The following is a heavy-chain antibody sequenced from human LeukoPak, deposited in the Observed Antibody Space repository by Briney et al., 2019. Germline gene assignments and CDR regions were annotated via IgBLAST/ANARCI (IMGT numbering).Heavy chain of an antibody. CDR3: ARDRQKATYGDYQDWFDP. CDR1: RFTFSSYS. Sequence: GGSLRLSCAASRFTFSSYSMNWVRQAPGKGLGWVSSISSSSSYIYYADSVKGRFTISRDNAKNSLYLQMNSLRAEDTAVYYCARDRQKATYGDYQDWFDPWGQGTLVTVSS. D-gene: IGHD4-17*01. J-gene: IGHJ5*02. V-gene: IGHV3-21*01. CDR2: ISSSSSYI.